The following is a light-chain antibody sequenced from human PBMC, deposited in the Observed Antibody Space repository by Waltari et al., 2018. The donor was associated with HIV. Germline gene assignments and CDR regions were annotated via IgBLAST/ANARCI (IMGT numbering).Light chain of an antibody. CDR2: RAS. Sequence: DIQMSQSPSTLSASVGDRVSITCRASHSVRSSLAWYQQTPGKVPKLLIYRASILESGVPSRFSGSGSGTEFTLTISSLQPDDFATYFCQQYNYFPWTFGQGTKVDIK. J-gene: IGKJ1*01. V-gene: IGKV1-5*03. CDR3: QQYNYFPWT. CDR1: HSVRSS.